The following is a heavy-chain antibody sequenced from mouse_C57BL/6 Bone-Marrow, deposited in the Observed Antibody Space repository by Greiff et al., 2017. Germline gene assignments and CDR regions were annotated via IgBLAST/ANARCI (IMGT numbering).Heavy chain of an antibody. CDR3: AREGYGSSGGYFDV. CDR2: ISDGGSYT. V-gene: IGHV5-4*01. J-gene: IGHJ1*03. Sequence: EVKVVESGGGLVKPGGSLKLSCAASGFTFSSYAMSWVRPTPEKRLEWVATISDGGSYTYYPDNVKGRFTISRDNAKNNLYLQMSHLKSEDTAMYYCAREGYGSSGGYFDVWGTGTTVTVSS. CDR1: GFTFSSYA. D-gene: IGHD1-1*01.